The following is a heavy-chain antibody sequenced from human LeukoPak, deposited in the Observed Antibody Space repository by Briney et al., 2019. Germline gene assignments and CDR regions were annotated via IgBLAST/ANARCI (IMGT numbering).Heavy chain of an antibody. V-gene: IGHV1-2*02. CDR3: ARERGVDIVATIRDPHFDY. Sequence: ASVKVSCKASGYTLTGYYIHWVRQAPGQGLEWMGWINPSSGGTHYAQKFQGRVTMTRDTSISTAYMELSRLRSDDTAVYYCARERGVDIVATIRDPHFDYWGQGTLVTVSS. J-gene: IGHJ4*02. D-gene: IGHD5-12*01. CDR2: INPSSGGT. CDR1: GYTLTGYY.